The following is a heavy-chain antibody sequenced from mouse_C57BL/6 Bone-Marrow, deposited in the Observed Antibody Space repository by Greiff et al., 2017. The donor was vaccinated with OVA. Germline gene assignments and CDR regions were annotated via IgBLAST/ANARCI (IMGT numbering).Heavy chain of an antibody. D-gene: IGHD1-1*02. CDR1: GFTFSSYA. J-gene: IGHJ4*01. Sequence: EVKLEESGGGLVKPGGSLKLSCAASGFTFSSYAMSWVRQTPEKRLEWVATISDGGSYTYYPDNVKGRFTISRDNAKNNLYLQMSHLKSEDTAMYYCARPYGLDAMDYWGQGTSVTVSS. V-gene: IGHV5-4*03. CDR2: ISDGGSYT. CDR3: ARPYGLDAMDY.